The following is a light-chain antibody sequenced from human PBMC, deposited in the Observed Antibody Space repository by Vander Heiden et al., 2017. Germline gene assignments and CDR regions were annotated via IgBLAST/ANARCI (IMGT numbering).Light chain of an antibody. CDR3: QSYDSSLSGSV. CDR1: SSNIGAGYD. J-gene: IGLJ3*02. V-gene: IGLV1-40*01. Sequence: QSVLTQPPSASGAPGQRVTISCTGSSSNIGAGYDVHWYQQIPGTAPKLLIYGNSNRPSGVPDRFSGSKSGTSASLAITGLQAEDEADYYCQSYDSSLSGSVFGGGTKLTVL. CDR2: GNS.